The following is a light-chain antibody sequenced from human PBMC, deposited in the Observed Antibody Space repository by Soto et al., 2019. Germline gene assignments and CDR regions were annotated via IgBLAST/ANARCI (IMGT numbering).Light chain of an antibody. CDR1: QSISNH. V-gene: IGKV1-39*01. Sequence: IQMTKYKSSLSTSVEDRVIITCRAVQSISNHLTWYQQKPGKAPKLLIFAASSLQSGVPSRFSGCRSGLDFTHTIICLQPEASSTYECQSRHCSSPAFSLGT. CDR2: AAS. J-gene: IGKJ1*01. CDR3: QSRHCSSPA.